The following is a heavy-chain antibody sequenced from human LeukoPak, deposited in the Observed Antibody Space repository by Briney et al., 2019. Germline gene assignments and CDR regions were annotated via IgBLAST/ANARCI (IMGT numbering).Heavy chain of an antibody. J-gene: IGHJ3*02. CDR3: AKEGGEMKGAMDI. CDR1: GFSFSNYG. CDR2: VSDDGSNE. V-gene: IGHV3-30*18. Sequence: PGRSLRLSCAASGFSFSNYGIHWVRQAPGKGLEWVALVSDDGSNEFYADSVRGRFSISRDNSKNTVYVQMNSLRLKDTAVYFCAKEGGEMKGAMDIWGQGTMVTVSS. D-gene: IGHD2-2*01.